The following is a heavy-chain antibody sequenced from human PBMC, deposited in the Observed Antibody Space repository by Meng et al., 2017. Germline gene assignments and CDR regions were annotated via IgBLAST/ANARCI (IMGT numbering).Heavy chain of an antibody. CDR1: GFTFSSYW. CDR2: IKQDGSEK. J-gene: IGHJ6*02. D-gene: IGHD4-17*01. CDR3: ARDFFGDYKWDYYYGMDV. Sequence: GESLKISCAASGFTFSSYWMSWVRQAPGKGLEWVANIKQDGSEKYYVDSVKGRFTISRDNAKNSLSLQMNSLRAEDTAVSYCARDFFGDYKWDYYYGMDVWGQGTTVTVSS. V-gene: IGHV3-7*01.